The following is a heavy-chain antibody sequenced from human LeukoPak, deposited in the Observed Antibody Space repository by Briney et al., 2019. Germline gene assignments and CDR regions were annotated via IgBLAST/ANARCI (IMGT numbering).Heavy chain of an antibody. CDR1: GFTFSSYA. D-gene: IGHD1-1*01. J-gene: IGHJ6*02. CDR3: ARVGTSSTGLYYGMDV. CDR2: ISYDGSNK. V-gene: IGHV3-30-3*01. Sequence: GGSLRLSCAASGFTFSSYAMHWVRQAPGKGLEWVAVISYDGSNKYYADSVKGRFTISRDNSKNTLYLQMNSLRAEDTAVYYCARVGTSSTGLYYGMDVWGQGTTVTVSS.